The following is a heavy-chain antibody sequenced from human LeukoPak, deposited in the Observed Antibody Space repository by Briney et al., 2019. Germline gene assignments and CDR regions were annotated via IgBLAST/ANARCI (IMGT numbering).Heavy chain of an antibody. Sequence: GASVKVSCKASGYTFTSYYMLWVRQAPGQGLEWMGIINPSGGSASYAQKFQGRVTMTRDMSTSTVYMELSSLRSEDTAVYYCARGYSSGWVLDYWGQGTLVTVSS. CDR1: GYTFTSYY. J-gene: IGHJ4*02. D-gene: IGHD6-19*01. CDR2: INPSGGSA. V-gene: IGHV1-46*01. CDR3: ARGYSSGWVLDY.